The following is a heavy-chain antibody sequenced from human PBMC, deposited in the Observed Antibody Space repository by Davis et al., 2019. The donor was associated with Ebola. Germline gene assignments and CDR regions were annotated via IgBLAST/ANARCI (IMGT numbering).Heavy chain of an antibody. CDR1: GFTFSSYA. J-gene: IGHJ3*02. CDR3: AKGLDSSSWWDAFDI. D-gene: IGHD6-13*01. Sequence: GESLKISCAASGFTFSSYAMSWVRQAPGKGLEWVSAISGSGGSTYYAHSVKGRFTISRDNSKNTLYLQMNSLRAEDTAVYYCAKGLDSSSWWDAFDIWGQGTMVTVSS. CDR2: ISGSGGST. V-gene: IGHV3-23*01.